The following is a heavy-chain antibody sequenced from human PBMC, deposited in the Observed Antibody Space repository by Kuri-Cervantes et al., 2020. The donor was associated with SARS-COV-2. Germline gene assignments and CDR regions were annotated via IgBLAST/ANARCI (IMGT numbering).Heavy chain of an antibody. J-gene: IGHJ4*02. Sequence: GESLKISCTASGFTFGDYAMSWFRQAPGKGLEWVGFITSKAYGGTTEYAASAKGRFTISRDDSKSIAYLQMNSLKTEDTAVYYCSLTAIRFRSKTMFDYWGQGTLVTVSS. CDR1: GFTFGDYA. V-gene: IGHV3-49*03. CDR3: SLTAIRFRSKTMFDY. CDR2: ITSKAYGGTT. D-gene: IGHD2-21*02.